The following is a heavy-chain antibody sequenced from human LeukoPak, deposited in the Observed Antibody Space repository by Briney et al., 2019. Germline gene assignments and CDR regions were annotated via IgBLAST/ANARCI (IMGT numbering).Heavy chain of an antibody. CDR1: ELTFDDYA. J-gene: IGHJ4*02. CDR2: ISWNSGSI. CDR3: AKGLKGLKFDY. V-gene: IGHV3-9*01. Sequence: GRSLRLSCAASELTFDDYAMHWVRQAPGKGLEWVSGISWNSGSIGYADSVKGRFTISRDNAKNSLYLQMNSLRAEDTALYYCAKGLKGLKFDYWGQGTLVTVSS. D-gene: IGHD6-19*01.